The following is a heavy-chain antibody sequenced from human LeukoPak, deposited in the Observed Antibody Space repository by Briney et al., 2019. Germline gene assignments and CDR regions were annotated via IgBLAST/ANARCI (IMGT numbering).Heavy chain of an antibody. CDR3: AKGHMTTYFQR. V-gene: IGHV3-30*02. CDR2: IQYDGNNK. CDR1: GFTFSFNG. J-gene: IGHJ1*01. D-gene: IGHD4-11*01. Sequence: GGSLRLSCAASGFTFSFNGMHWVRQAPGKGLEWVALIQYDGNNKYYTDSVKGRFTISRDNSKNTLYLQMNSLRPEDTAVYYCAKGHMTTYFQRWDQGTLVTVSS.